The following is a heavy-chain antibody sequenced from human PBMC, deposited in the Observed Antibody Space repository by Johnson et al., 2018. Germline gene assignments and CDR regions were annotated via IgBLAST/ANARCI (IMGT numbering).Heavy chain of an antibody. Sequence: QVQLVQSGAEVKKPGASVKVSCWASGYTFTSYDINWVRQAPGQGLEWMGWINPDSGNTGYAQKFQGRVTMTRDTSISTAYMELSSLRSEDPAVYYCVRIWRVWLQSRAMYVWGQGTKVTVSS. V-gene: IGHV1-8*01. J-gene: IGHJ6*02. CDR1: GYTFTSYD. D-gene: IGHD5-18*01. CDR3: VRIWRVWLQSRAMYV. CDR2: INPDSGNT.